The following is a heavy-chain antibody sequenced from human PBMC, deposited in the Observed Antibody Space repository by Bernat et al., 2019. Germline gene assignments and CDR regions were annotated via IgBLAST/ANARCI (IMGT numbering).Heavy chain of an antibody. Sequence: QVQLQQWGAGLLKPSETLSLTCAVYGGSFSGYYWSWIRQPPGKGLEWIGEINHSGSTNYNPSLKSRVTISVDTSKNQSSLKLSSVTAADTAVYYCAKITVVRGISRWGQGTLVTVSS. CDR2: INHSGST. CDR1: GGSFSGYY. CDR3: AKITVVRGISR. J-gene: IGHJ4*02. V-gene: IGHV4-34*01. D-gene: IGHD3-10*01.